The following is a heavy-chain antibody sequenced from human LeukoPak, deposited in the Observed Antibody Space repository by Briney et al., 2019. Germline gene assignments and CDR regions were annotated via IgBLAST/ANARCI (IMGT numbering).Heavy chain of an antibody. CDR3: AREEGMRGYDFWSGEPDDY. D-gene: IGHD3-3*01. V-gene: IGHV1-2*02. J-gene: IGHJ4*02. Sequence: ASVKVSCKASGYTFTGYYMHWVRQAPGQGLEWMGWINPNSGGTNYAQKIQGRVTMTRDTSISTAYMELSRLRSDDTAVYYCAREEGMRGYDFWSGEPDDYWGQGTLVTVSS. CDR2: INPNSGGT. CDR1: GYTFTGYY.